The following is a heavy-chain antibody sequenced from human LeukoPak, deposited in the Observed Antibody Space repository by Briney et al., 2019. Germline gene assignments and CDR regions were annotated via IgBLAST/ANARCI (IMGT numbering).Heavy chain of an antibody. D-gene: IGHD3-10*01. CDR2: IKQEGSEK. CDR3: ARDGDLGYYGSGSYRGNWFDP. V-gene: IGHV3-7*01. CDR1: GFTFSSYW. J-gene: IGHJ5*02. Sequence: GGSLRLSCAASGFTFSSYWMSWVRQAPGKGLGWGANIKQEGSEKYYVDSVKGRFTISRDNAKNSLYLQMNSLRAEDTAVYYCARDGDLGYYGSGSYRGNWFDPWGQGTLVTVSS.